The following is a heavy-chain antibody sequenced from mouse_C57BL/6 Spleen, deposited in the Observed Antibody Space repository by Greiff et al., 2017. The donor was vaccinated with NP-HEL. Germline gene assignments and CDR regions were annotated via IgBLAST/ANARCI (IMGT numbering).Heavy chain of an antibody. Sequence: EVMLVESGGGLVKPGGSLKLSCAASGFTFSDYGMHWVRQAPEKGLEWVAYISSGSSTIYYADTVKGRFTISRDNAKNTLFLQMTSLRSEDTAMYYCARPGFYYGSSFDYWGQGTTLTVSS. J-gene: IGHJ2*01. CDR2: ISSGSSTI. V-gene: IGHV5-17*01. D-gene: IGHD1-1*01. CDR1: GFTFSDYG. CDR3: ARPGFYYGSSFDY.